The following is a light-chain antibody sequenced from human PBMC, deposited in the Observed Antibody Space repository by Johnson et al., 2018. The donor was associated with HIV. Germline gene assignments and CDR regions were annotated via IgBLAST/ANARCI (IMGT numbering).Light chain of an antibody. CDR2: DTD. J-gene: IGLJ1*01. V-gene: IGLV1-51*01. CDR3: GTWDSSLSAYV. CDR1: SSNIGNNF. Sequence: TQPPSVSAAPGQKVTISCSGSSSNIGNNFVSWYQQVPGTAPKLLIYDTDKRPSGIPDRFSGSKSGTSATLGITGLQTGDEADYCCGTWDSSLSAYVFGTGTKVTVL.